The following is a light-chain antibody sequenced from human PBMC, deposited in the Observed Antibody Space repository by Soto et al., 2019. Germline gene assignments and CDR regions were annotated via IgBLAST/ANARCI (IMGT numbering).Light chain of an antibody. J-gene: IGLJ1*01. CDR3: SSYTSSSPCV. V-gene: IGLV2-14*01. CDR2: DVS. Sequence: QSALTRPASVSGSPGQSITISCTGTSSDVGGYKYVSWYQQYPGKAPKLMMYDVSNRPSGVSNRFSGSKSGNTASLTISGLQAEDEADYYCSSYTSSSPCVFGTGTKVTVL. CDR1: SSDVGGYKY.